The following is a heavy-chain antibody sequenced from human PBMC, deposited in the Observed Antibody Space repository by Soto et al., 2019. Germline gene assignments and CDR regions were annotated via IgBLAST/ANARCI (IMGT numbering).Heavy chain of an antibody. CDR2: IDPSDSYT. Sequence: GESLKISCKGSGYSFTSYWISWVRQMPGKGLEWMGRIDPSDSYTNYSPSFRGHVTISADKSISTAYLQWSSLKASDTAMYYCATKYYSDYYYGMDVWGQGTTVTVSS. J-gene: IGHJ6*02. CDR1: GYSFTSYW. D-gene: IGHD3-10*01. V-gene: IGHV5-10-1*01. CDR3: ATKYYSDYYYGMDV.